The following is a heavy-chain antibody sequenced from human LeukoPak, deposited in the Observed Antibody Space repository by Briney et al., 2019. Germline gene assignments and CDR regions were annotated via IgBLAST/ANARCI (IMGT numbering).Heavy chain of an antibody. J-gene: IGHJ5*02. Sequence: SETLSLTCAVYGGSFSGYYWSWIRQPAGKGLEWIGRIYTSGSTTYNPSLKSRVTMPVDTSKNQFSLKLSSVTAADTAVYYCARDSGTTGEVKFDPWGQGTLVTVSS. CDR1: GGSFSGYY. CDR2: IYTSGST. D-gene: IGHD3-10*01. CDR3: ARDSGTTGEVKFDP. V-gene: IGHV4-4*07.